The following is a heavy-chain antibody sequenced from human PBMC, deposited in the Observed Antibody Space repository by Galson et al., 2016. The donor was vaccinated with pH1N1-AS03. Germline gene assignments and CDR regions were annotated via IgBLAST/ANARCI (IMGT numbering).Heavy chain of an antibody. D-gene: IGHD3-9*01. CDR3: AKHGRPHSGVLTALTAFDY. CDR1: GGSFTYYY. Sequence: ETLSLTCNVSGGSFTYYYWSWIRQPPGKGLEWIGYIYYSGSTNYHPSLRSRLTISLDTSKNQLSLSLSSVTAADTAVYYCAKHGRPHSGVLTALTAFDYWGPGALVTISS. J-gene: IGHJ4*02. CDR2: IYYSGST. V-gene: IGHV4-59*08.